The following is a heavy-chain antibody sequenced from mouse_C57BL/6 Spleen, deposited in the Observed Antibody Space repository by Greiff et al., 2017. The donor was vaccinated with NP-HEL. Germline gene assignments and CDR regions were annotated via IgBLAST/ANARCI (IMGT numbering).Heavy chain of an antibody. CDR3: ARHYDGDD. J-gene: IGHJ2*01. D-gene: IGHD2-3*01. Sequence: VQLQQSGPELVKPGASVKISCKASGYAFSSSWMNWVKQRPGKGLEWIGRIYPGDGDTNYNGKFKGKATLTADKSSSTAYMQLSSLTAEDSAVYFGARHYDGDDWGKGTTLTVSS. CDR1: GYAFSSSW. CDR2: IYPGDGDT. V-gene: IGHV1-82*01.